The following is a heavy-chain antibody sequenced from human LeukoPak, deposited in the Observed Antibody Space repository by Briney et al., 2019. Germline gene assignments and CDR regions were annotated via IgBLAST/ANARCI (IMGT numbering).Heavy chain of an antibody. CDR3: AGVFSGRRPFEL. CDR2: TYSRGFT. D-gene: IGHD3-10*01. J-gene: IGHJ4*02. Sequence: IGYTYSRGFTNYNRSLKSRVSTSIDTSKKQFSLKLSSVTAADTAIYYCAGVFSGRRPFELWGKGTLVTVSS. V-gene: IGHV4-59*01.